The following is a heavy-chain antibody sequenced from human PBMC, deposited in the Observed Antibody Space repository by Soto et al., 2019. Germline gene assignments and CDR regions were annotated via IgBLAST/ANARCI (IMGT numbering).Heavy chain of an antibody. D-gene: IGHD6-19*01. V-gene: IGHV6-1*01. CDR1: GDSVSSTSAA. Sequence: QTLSLTGAISGDSVSSTSAAWSWIRQSPSRGLEWLGRTYYRSKWYSDYAVSVKSRITINPDTSKNQFSLQLNSVTPEDTAVYYCARGSYYSGWVWGQGTLVTVSS. J-gene: IGHJ4*02. CDR3: ARGSYYSGWV. CDR2: TYYRSKWYS.